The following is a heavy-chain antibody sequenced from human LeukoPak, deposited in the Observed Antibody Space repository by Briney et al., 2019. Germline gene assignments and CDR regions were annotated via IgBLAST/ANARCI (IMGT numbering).Heavy chain of an antibody. D-gene: IGHD6-13*01. J-gene: IGHJ6*03. CDR1: GYTFTGYY. V-gene: IGHV1-2*02. CDR2: INPNSGGT. Sequence: SVKVSCKASGYTFTGYYMHWVRQAPGQGLEWMGWINPNSGGTNYAQKFQGRVTMTRDTSISTAYMELSRLRSDDTAVYYCARGSEFGRWYNSYYYYMDVWGKGTTVTVSS. CDR3: ARGSEFGRWYNSYYYYMDV.